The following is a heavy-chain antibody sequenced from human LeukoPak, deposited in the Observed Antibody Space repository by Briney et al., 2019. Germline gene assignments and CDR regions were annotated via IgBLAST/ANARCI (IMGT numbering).Heavy chain of an antibody. D-gene: IGHD1-7*01. Sequence: GGSLRLSCAASGFTFSSYWMSWVRQAPGKGLEWVGRIKSKTDGGTTDYAAPVKGRFTISRDDSRNTLYLQMNSLKTEDTAVYYCTTDSPGNWNYPELYYWGQGTLVTVSS. CDR2: IKSKTDGGTT. CDR3: TTDSPGNWNYPELYY. V-gene: IGHV3-15*01. J-gene: IGHJ4*02. CDR1: GFTFSSYW.